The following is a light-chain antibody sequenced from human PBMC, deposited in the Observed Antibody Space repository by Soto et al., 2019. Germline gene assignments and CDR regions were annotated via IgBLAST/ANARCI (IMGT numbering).Light chain of an antibody. CDR2: DTS. CDR1: QTVDSKY. CDR3: QQYGSSPGT. J-gene: IGKJ1*01. V-gene: IGKV3-20*01. Sequence: EIVLTQSPGTLSLSPGQRATLSCRASQTVDSKYFSWYQQKPGQAPRLLIYDTSARATGVPARFSGSGSGTDFTLTISRLEPEDFAVYYCQQYGSSPGTFGQGTKVDIK.